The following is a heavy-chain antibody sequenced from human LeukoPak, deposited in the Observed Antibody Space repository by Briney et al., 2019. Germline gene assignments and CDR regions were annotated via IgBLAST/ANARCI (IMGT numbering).Heavy chain of an antibody. V-gene: IGHV4-39*01. D-gene: IGHD2-15*01. CDR1: GGSISSSSYY. CDR2: IYYSGST. CDR3: ARTSALGYCSGGSCYLGY. J-gene: IGHJ4*02. Sequence: SETLSLTCTVSGGSISSSSYYWGWIRRPPGKGLEWIGCIYYSGSTHYHPSLTIRVTIFVDTSKNQFSLKLSSVTAADTAVYYCARTSALGYCSGGSCYLGYWGQGTLVTVSS.